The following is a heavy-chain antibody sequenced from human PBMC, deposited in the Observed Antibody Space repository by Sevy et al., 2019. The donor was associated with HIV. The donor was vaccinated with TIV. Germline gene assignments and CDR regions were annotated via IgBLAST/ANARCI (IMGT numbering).Heavy chain of an antibody. CDR2: INPNSGGT. CDR1: GYTFTGYY. Sequence: ASVKVSCKASGYTFTGYYMLWVRQAPGQGLEWMGWINPNSGGTNYAQKFQGRVTMTRDTSISTAYMELSRLRSDDTAVYYCARDLRSEGAFDIWGQGTMVTVSS. D-gene: IGHD3-10*01. J-gene: IGHJ3*02. V-gene: IGHV1-2*02. CDR3: ARDLRSEGAFDI.